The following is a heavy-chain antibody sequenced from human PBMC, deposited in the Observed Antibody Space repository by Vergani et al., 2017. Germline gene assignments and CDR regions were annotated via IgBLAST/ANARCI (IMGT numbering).Heavy chain of an antibody. J-gene: IGHJ6*03. CDR3: ARAGGDCSSTSCYDYYYYYMDV. V-gene: IGHV4-59*12. D-gene: IGHD2-2*01. CDR2: IYHSGST. CDR1: GGSISSYY. Sequence: QVQLQESGPGLVKPSETLSLTCTVSGGSISSYYWSWIRQPPGKGLEWIGSIYHSGSTYYNPSLKSRVTISVDTSKNQFSLKLSSVTAADTAVYYCARAGGDCSSTSCYDYYYYYMDVWGKGTTVTVSS.